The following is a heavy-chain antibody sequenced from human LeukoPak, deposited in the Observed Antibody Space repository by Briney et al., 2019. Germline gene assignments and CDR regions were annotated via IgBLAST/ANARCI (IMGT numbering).Heavy chain of an antibody. CDR1: GYTFTGYY. V-gene: IGHV1-2*06. Sequence: ASVKVSCKASGYTFTGYYMHWARRAPGQGLEWMGRINPNSGGTNYAQKFQGRVTMTRDTSISTAYMELSRLRSDDTAVYYCARHRRGYEFDYWGQGTLVTVSS. CDR3: ARHRRGYEFDY. D-gene: IGHD3-22*01. CDR2: INPNSGGT. J-gene: IGHJ4*02.